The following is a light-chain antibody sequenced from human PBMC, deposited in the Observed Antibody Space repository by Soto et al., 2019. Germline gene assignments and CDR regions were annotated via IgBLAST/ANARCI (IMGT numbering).Light chain of an antibody. CDR3: QSFDKYLSAVV. V-gene: IGLV1-40*01. J-gene: IGLJ7*01. CDR1: SSDIGAGYR. Sequence: QPVLTQPPSVSGAPGERVTISFTGSSSDIGAGYRVRWYQQVPGTAPKLRIYDNTNRPSGVSVRFSGSKSGTSASLAISGLQAEDEADYYCQSFDKYLSAVVFGGGTQLTVL. CDR2: DNT.